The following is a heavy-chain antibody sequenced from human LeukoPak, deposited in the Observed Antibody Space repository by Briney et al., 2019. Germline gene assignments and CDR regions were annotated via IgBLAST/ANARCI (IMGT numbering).Heavy chain of an antibody. CDR2: MNPNSGNT. D-gene: IGHD3-22*01. CDR3: ARGVPTYYYDSSGYYPGY. Sequence: EASVKVSCKASGYTFTSYDINWVRQATGQGLECMGWMNPNSGNTGYAQKFQGRVTMTRNTSISTAYMELSSLRSVDTAVYYCARGVPTYYYDSSGYYPGYWGQGTLVTVSS. V-gene: IGHV1-8*01. CDR1: GYTFTSYD. J-gene: IGHJ4*02.